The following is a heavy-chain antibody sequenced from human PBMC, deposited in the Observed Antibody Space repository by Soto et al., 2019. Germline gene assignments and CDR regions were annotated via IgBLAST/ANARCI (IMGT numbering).Heavy chain of an antibody. Sequence: EVQLLESGGGVVQPGGSLRLSCAASGFTFSSYAMSWVRQAPGKGLEWVSAISGSGGSTYYADSVKGRFTISRDNSKNTLYLQMNSLRAEDTAVYYCAKVFGQLGHYFDYWGQGTLVTVSS. CDR2: ISGSGGST. CDR3: AKVFGQLGHYFDY. D-gene: IGHD6-6*01. CDR1: GFTFSSYA. V-gene: IGHV3-23*01. J-gene: IGHJ4*02.